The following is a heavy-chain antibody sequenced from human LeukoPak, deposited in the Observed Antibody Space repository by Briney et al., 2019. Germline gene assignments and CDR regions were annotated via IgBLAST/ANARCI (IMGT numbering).Heavy chain of an antibody. CDR1: GYSISSGYY. J-gene: IGHJ4*02. Sequence: SETLSLTCTVSGYSISSGYYWGWIRQPPGKGLEWIGSIYHSGSTYYNPSLKSRVTISVDTSKNQFFLKLSSVTAADTAVYYCARDHKGYITMVRGVITHFDYWGQGTLVTVSS. V-gene: IGHV4-38-2*02. D-gene: IGHD3-10*01. CDR2: IYHSGST. CDR3: ARDHKGYITMVRGVITHFDY.